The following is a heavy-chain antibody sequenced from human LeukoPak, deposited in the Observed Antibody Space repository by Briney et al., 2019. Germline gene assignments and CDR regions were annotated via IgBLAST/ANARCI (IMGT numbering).Heavy chain of an antibody. Sequence: TGGSLRLSCAASGFTFSSYSMNWVRQAPGKGLEWVSSISSSSSYIYYADSVKGRFTISRDNAKNSLYLQMNSLRAEDTAVYYCARATRRSEWNSGWSQAALYYFDYWGQGTLVTVSS. V-gene: IGHV3-21*01. CDR2: ISSSSSYI. J-gene: IGHJ4*02. D-gene: IGHD6-19*01. CDR3: ARATRRSEWNSGWSQAALYYFDY. CDR1: GFTFSSYS.